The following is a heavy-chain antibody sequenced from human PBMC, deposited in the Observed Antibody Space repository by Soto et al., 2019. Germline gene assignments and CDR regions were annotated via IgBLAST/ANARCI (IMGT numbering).Heavy chain of an antibody. CDR1: GGTFSSYT. D-gene: IGHD6-19*01. J-gene: IGHJ3*02. CDR2: IIPILGIA. V-gene: IGHV1-69*08. Sequence: QVQLVQSGAEVKKPGSSVKVSCKASGGTFSSYTISWVRQAPGQGLEWMGRIIPILGIANYAQKFQGRVTITADKSTSTSYRELSSLRSEDTAVYYCAREINGQWLVQSAFDIWGQGTMVTVSS. CDR3: AREINGQWLVQSAFDI.